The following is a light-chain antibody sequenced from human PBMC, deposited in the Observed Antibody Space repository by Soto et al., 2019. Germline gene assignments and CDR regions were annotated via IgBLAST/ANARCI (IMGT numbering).Light chain of an antibody. Sequence: QSVLTQQPSVSAVQGQNVNIACSGSRSNIAPSYVSWYQQLPGTAPTLLIFDNHQRSSGIPDRFSCSKSGTSATLAITGLQTGDEADYHCATWASGVKAVVFGGGTKVAVL. CDR1: RSNIAPSY. CDR2: DNH. CDR3: ATWASGVKAVV. V-gene: IGLV1-51*01. J-gene: IGLJ3*02.